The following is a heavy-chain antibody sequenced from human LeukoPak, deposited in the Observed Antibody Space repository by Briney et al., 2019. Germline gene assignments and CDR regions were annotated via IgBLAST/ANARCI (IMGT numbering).Heavy chain of an antibody. V-gene: IGHV4-59*01. CDR1: GGSISSYY. CDR3: ARDPGIAAAAALGGYFDY. D-gene: IGHD6-13*01. Sequence: SETLSLTCTVSGGSISSYYWSWIRQPPGKGLEWIGYIYYSGSTNYNPSLKSRVTISVDKSKNQFSLKLSSVTAADTAVYYCARDPGIAAAAALGGYFDYWGQGTLVTVSS. CDR2: IYYSGST. J-gene: IGHJ4*02.